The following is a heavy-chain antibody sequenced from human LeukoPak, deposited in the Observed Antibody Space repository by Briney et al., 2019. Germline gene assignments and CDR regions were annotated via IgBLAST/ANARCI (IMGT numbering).Heavy chain of an antibody. D-gene: IGHD1-7*01. CDR1: GFTFSSYA. Sequence: EAGGSLRLSCAASGFTFSSYAMSWVRQAPGKGLEWVSVISGSGGSTYYADSVKGRFTISRDNSKNTPFLQMNSLRAEDTAVYYCARAAGNYFFDYWGQGTLVTVSS. J-gene: IGHJ4*02. CDR3: ARAAGNYFFDY. CDR2: ISGSGGST. V-gene: IGHV3-23*01.